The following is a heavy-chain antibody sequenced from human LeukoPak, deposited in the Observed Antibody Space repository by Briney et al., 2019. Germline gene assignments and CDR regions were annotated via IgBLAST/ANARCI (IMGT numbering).Heavy chain of an antibody. CDR3: AREGPPVDYDSSGYYIDY. CDR2: ISSSSSYI. J-gene: IGHJ4*02. CDR1: GFTLNNYW. D-gene: IGHD3-22*01. Sequence: GGSLRLSCAASGFTLNNYWMSWVRQAPGKGLEWVSSISSSSSYIYYADSVKGRFTISRDNAKNSLYLQMNSLRAGDTAVYYCAREGPPVDYDSSGYYIDYWGQGTLVTVSS. V-gene: IGHV3-21*01.